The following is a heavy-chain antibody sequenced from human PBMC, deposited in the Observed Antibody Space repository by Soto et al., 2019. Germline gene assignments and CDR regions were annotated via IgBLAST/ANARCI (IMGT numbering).Heavy chain of an antibody. CDR1: GFTFSLPW. CDR2: IKSEGSGGTT. V-gene: IGHV3-15*07. Sequence: EEQLVESGGGLVKPGGSRRLSCAGSGFTFSLPWMNWVPQAPGKRLEWVGLIKSEGSGGTTDYAAPVKGRFTMSRDHSINTLYLQMNNLKTEDTAVYYCTHSWTYYSDNSVWGQGTTVTVSS. CDR3: THSWTYYSDNSV. J-gene: IGHJ3*01. D-gene: IGHD3-22*01.